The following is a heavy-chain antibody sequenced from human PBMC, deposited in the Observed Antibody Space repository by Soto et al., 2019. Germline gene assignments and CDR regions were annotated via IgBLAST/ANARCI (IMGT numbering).Heavy chain of an antibody. V-gene: IGHV4-30-4*01. J-gene: IGHJ5*02. CDR2: IYYSGST. CDR1: GGSISSGDYY. CDR3: ARDTRRSHWLDP. Sequence: PSETLSLTCSVSGGSISSGDYYWNWIRQPPGKGLEWIGHIYYSGSTYYNSSLKSRVTISLDASKNQFSLKLSSVTAADTAVYYCARDTRRSHWLDPWGQGTLVTVSS.